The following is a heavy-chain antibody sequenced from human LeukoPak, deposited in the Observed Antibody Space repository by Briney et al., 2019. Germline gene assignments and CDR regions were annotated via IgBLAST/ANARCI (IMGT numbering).Heavy chain of an antibody. V-gene: IGHV3-23*01. CDR1: GFTFSSYA. CDR2: ISGRGGST. CDR3: AKEEPYSSGWQD. D-gene: IGHD6-19*01. Sequence: GGSLRLSCAASGFTFSSYAMSGVRQAPGKGLEWGSAISGRGGSTYYADSVKGRFTISRDNSKNTLYLQMNSLRAEDTAVYYCAKEEPYSSGWQDWGQGTLVTVSS. J-gene: IGHJ1*01.